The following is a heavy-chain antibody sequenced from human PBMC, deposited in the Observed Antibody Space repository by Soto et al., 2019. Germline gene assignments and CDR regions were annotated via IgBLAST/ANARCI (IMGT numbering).Heavy chain of an antibody. CDR3: ARDRVAGPLDY. Sequence: PGGSLRLSCAASGFTVSRNYMSWVRQAPGKGLEWVSVIYSGGNTYYADSVKGRFTISRDNSKNTLYLQMNSLRAEDTAVYYCARDRVAGPLDYWGQGTLVTVSS. D-gene: IGHD6-19*01. V-gene: IGHV3-66*01. CDR2: IYSGGNT. J-gene: IGHJ4*02. CDR1: GFTVSRNY.